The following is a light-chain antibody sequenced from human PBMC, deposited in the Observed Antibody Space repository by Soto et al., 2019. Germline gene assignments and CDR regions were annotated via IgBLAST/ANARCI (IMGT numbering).Light chain of an antibody. CDR2: EDS. CDR3: YSTDSSGNRVV. CDR1: ALPKKY. Sequence: SYELTQPPSVSVAPGQTARITCSGDALPKKYAYWYQQKSGQAPVLVIYEDSKRPPGIPERFSGSSSGTMATLTISGAQLEDEADYYCYSTDSSGNRVVFGGGTKVTVL. V-gene: IGLV3-10*01. J-gene: IGLJ2*01.